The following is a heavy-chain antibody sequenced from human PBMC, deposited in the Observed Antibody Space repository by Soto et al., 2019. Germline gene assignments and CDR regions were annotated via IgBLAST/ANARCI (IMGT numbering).Heavy chain of an antibody. CDR3: AKTTTMSTFGGVIVNDY. J-gene: IGHJ4*02. D-gene: IGHD3-16*02. CDR1: GFTFSSYA. CDR2: ISGSGGST. V-gene: IGHV3-23*01. Sequence: GGSLRLSCAASGFTFSSYAMSWVRQAPGKGLEWVSAISGSGGSTYYADSVKGRFTISRDNSKNTLYLQMNSLRAEDTDVYYCAKTTTMSTFGGVIVNDYWGQGTLVTVSS.